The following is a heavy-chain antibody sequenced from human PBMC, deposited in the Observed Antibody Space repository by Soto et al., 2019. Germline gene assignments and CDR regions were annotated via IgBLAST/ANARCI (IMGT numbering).Heavy chain of an antibody. Sequence: QVQLQESGPGLVKPSETLSLTCTVSGGSISSYYWSWIRQPPGKGLEWIGYIYYSGSTNYNPSLKSRVTISVDTSKNQFSLKLSSVTAADTAVYYCARGNYGSRRRGGHFDYWGQGTLVTVSS. CDR3: ARGNYGSRRRGGHFDY. V-gene: IGHV4-59*01. J-gene: IGHJ4*02. D-gene: IGHD3-10*01. CDR2: IYYSGST. CDR1: GGSISSYY.